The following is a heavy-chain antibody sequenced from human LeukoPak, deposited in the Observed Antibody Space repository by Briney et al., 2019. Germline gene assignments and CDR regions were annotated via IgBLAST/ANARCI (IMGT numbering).Heavy chain of an antibody. D-gene: IGHD3-22*01. CDR2: ISSNGGST. J-gene: IGHJ4*02. CDR1: GFTFSSYA. CDR3: ARDMYYYDSSGIFDY. V-gene: IGHV3-64*01. Sequence: GGSLRLSCAASGFTFSSYAMHWVRQAPGKGLEYVSAISSNGGSTYYANSVKGRFTISRDNSKNTLYLQVGSLRAEDMAVYHCARDMYYYDSSGIFDYWGQGTLVTVSS.